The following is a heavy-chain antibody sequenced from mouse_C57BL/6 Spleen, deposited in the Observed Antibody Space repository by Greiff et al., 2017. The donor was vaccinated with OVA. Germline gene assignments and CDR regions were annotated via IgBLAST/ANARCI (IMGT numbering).Heavy chain of an antibody. V-gene: IGHV1-64*01. D-gene: IGHD2-3*01. CDR3: ARGDGYRDYAMDY. Sequence: QVQLQQPGAELVKPGASVKLSCKASGYTFTSYWMHWVKQRPGQGLEWIGMIHPNSGSTNYNEKFKRKATLTVAKSSSTAYMQLSSLTSEDSAVYYCARGDGYRDYAMDYWGQGTSVTVSS. J-gene: IGHJ4*01. CDR1: GYTFTSYW. CDR2: IHPNSGST.